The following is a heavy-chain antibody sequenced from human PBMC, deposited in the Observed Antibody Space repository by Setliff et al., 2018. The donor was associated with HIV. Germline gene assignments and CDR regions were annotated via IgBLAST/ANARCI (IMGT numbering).Heavy chain of an antibody. CDR1: GDSISTDY. CDR3: ARDYGSRPESSSSVHNWFDP. CDR2: IYNSAST. D-gene: IGHD6-6*01. J-gene: IGHJ5*02. Sequence: LSLTCTVSGDSISTDYWTWIRQPPGKGLEWIGYIYNSASTSYNPSLKSRVTISVDTSKNQFSLKLSSVTAADTAVYYCARDYGSRPESSSSVHNWFDPWGQGTLVTVSS. V-gene: IGHV4-59*12.